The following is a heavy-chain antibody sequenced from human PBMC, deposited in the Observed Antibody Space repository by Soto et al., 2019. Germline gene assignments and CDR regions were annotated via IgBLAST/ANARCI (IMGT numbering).Heavy chain of an antibody. CDR3: ARAGWAIAGINKYYFDD. J-gene: IGHJ4*03. CDR2: ISYGGSNK. D-gene: IGHD6-19*01. V-gene: IGHV3-30-3*01. Sequence: TGGSLRLSCAASGFTFSSYAMHWVRQAPGKGLEWVAVISYGGSNKYNADSEKGRFTISSNNSKNTLYRQMNSMRAEDTAVYYCARAGWAIAGINKYYFDDWGQGTLVTVSS. CDR1: GFTFSSYA.